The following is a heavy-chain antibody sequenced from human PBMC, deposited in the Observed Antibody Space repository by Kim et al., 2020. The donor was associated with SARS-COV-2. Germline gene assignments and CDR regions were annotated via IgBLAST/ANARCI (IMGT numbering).Heavy chain of an antibody. V-gene: IGHV4-31*02. Sequence: YNPSLKSRVTISVDTSKNQFSLKLSSVTAADTAVYYCARLSYGSGKPFDYWGQGTLVTVSS. CDR3: ARLSYGSGKPFDY. J-gene: IGHJ4*02. D-gene: IGHD3-10*01.